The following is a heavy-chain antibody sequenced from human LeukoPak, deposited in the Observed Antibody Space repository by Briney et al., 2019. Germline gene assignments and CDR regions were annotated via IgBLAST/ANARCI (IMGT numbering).Heavy chain of an antibody. CDR3: ASLPHNDILTTSRPDV. V-gene: IGHV4-34*01. CDR1: GVSFSTHY. Sequence: PSETLSLTCAVYGVSFSTHYWSWIRQPPGKGLEWIGEINHSGSTNYNPSLKSRVTISVDTSKNQFSLMVSSVTAADTAVYYCASLPHNDILTTSRPDVWGQGTTVTVSS. D-gene: IGHD3-9*01. CDR2: INHSGST. J-gene: IGHJ6*02.